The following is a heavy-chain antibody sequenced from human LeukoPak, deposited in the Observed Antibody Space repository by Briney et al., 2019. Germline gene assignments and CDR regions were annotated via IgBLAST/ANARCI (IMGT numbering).Heavy chain of an antibody. Sequence: GGSLRLSWAASGFTFSSYSMNWVRQAPGKGLEWVSSISGSGNYIYYADSVKGRFTISRDNAKTSLYLQMNSLRAEDTAVYYCASSYRITIFPPGEYWGQGTLVTVSS. CDR3: ASSYRITIFPPGEY. J-gene: IGHJ4*02. V-gene: IGHV3-21*01. CDR2: ISGSGNYI. D-gene: IGHD3-3*01. CDR1: GFTFSSYS.